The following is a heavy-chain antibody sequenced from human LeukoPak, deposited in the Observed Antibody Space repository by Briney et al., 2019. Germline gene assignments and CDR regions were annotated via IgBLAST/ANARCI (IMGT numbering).Heavy chain of an antibody. J-gene: IGHJ3*01. CDR3: ATGYILSPKGV. CDR2: INSDAIT. Sequence: GGSLRLSCAASGFTLSNYWMHWVRQAPGKGLVWVSRINSDAITTYADSVKGRFTISRDDAKNTLYLQMNSLRGEDTAVYYCATGYILSPKGVWGQGTMVTVSS. D-gene: IGHD2-2*02. V-gene: IGHV3-74*01. CDR1: GFTLSNYW.